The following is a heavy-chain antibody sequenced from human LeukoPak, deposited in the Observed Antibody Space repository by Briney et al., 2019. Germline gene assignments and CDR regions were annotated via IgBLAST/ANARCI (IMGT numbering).Heavy chain of an antibody. D-gene: IGHD4-17*01. CDR3: ARDFYGDYGFDY. J-gene: IGHJ4*02. V-gene: IGHV3-48*01. CDR2: ISSSSRTI. Sequence: GGSLRLSCAASGFTFTTYSMNWVRQAPGKGLEWVSYISSSSRTIYYVDSVKGRFTISRDNAKNSLYLQMNSLRAEDTAVYYCARDFYGDYGFDYWGQGTLVTVSS. CDR1: GFTFTTYS.